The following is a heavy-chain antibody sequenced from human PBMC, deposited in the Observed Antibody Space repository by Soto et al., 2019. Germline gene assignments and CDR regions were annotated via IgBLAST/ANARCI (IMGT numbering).Heavy chain of an antibody. CDR3: AKGWSNWNYGSPFDY. V-gene: IGHV3-23*01. CDR2: ISRSGGST. CDR1: GFTFSSYA. J-gene: IGHJ4*02. Sequence: PRRSLRLSCVASGFTFSSYAMSWVRQAPGKGLEWVSVISRSGGSTYYADSVKGRFTISRDNSKNTLSLQMSSLRAEDTAVYYCAKGWSNWNYGSPFDYWGQGTLVTVSS. D-gene: IGHD1-7*01.